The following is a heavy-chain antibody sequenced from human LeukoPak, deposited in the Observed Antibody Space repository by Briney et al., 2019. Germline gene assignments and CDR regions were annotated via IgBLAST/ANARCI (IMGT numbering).Heavy chain of an antibody. CDR1: GGSISRYY. V-gene: IGHV4-4*07. CDR3: AGSSWGYNYGLAFDY. J-gene: IGHJ4*02. Sequence: PSETLSLTCTVSGGSISRYYWNWIRQAAGKGLEWIGRISTSGSTNYNPSLKSRVTMSIDTSKNQFSLKLSSVTAADTAVYYCAGSSWGYNYGLAFDYWGQGTLVTVSS. CDR2: ISTSGST. D-gene: IGHD5-18*01.